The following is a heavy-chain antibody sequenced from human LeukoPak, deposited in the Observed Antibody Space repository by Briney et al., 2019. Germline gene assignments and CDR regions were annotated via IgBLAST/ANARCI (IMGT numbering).Heavy chain of an antibody. D-gene: IGHD3-10*01. V-gene: IGHV3-30*02. CDR1: GFTSSNYG. Sequence: GGSLRLSCAASGFTSSNYGMHWVRQAPGKGLEWVAFIRYDGSNKYYADSVKGRFTISRDNSKNTLYLHMNSLRAEDTAVYYCAKGLTWFGESPGGFDYWGQGTLFTVSS. J-gene: IGHJ4*02. CDR3: AKGLTWFGESPGGFDY. CDR2: IRYDGSNK.